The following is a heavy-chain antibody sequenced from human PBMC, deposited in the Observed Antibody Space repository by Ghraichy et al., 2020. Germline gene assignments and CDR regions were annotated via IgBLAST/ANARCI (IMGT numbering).Heavy chain of an antibody. Sequence: SQTLSLTCSVPGAFISSYYLTWIRQPPGKGLEWIGNIYDSGSTHYNPSLMRRVTISLDTSKSQFSLKLRSVTAADTAVYYCARMVIPGRLLEADYWGQGTLVTVSS. V-gene: IGHV4-59*01. CDR1: GAFISSYY. D-gene: IGHD3-22*01. CDR3: ARMVIPGRLLEADY. J-gene: IGHJ4*02. CDR2: IYDSGST.